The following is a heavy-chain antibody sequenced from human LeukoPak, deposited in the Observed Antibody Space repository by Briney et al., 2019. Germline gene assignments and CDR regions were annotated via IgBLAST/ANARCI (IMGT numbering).Heavy chain of an antibody. CDR1: GFTVSSNY. Sequence: PGGSLRLSCAASGFTVSSNYMSWVRQAPGKGLEWVSVIYSGGSTYYADSVKGRFTISRDNSKNTLYLQMNSLRAEDTAVYYCAKDHYSSSSGSIDYWGQGTLVTVSS. D-gene: IGHD6-6*01. CDR3: AKDHYSSSSGSIDY. V-gene: IGHV3-53*05. CDR2: IYSGGST. J-gene: IGHJ4*02.